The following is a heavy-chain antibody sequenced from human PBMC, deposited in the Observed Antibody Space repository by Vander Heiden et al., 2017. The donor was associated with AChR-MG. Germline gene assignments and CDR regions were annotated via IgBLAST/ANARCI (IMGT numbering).Heavy chain of an antibody. Sequence: QVQLQESGPGLVKPSPTLSLPCTVPGGPISSDGYYWSWVRQRPGKGLEWIGYIYYSGTTYYSPSLKRRFTISVDTSKNQFSLRLRSLTAADTAVYYCARQSDYYGMDVWGQGTTVTVSS. CDR2: IYYSGTT. CDR3: ARQSDYYGMDV. CDR1: GGPISSDGYY. J-gene: IGHJ6*02. V-gene: IGHV4-31*03.